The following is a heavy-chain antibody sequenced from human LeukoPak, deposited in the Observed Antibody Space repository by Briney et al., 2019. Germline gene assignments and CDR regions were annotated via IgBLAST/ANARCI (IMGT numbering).Heavy chain of an antibody. CDR1: GYTFTSYY. V-gene: IGHV1-46*01. CDR3: AYSSGYYWFDY. D-gene: IGHD3-22*01. CDR2: INPSGGST. J-gene: IGHJ5*01. Sequence: APVKVSCKASGYTFTSYYMHWVRQAPGQGLEWMGIINPSGGSTSCAQKFQGRVTMTRDMSTSTVYMELSSLRSEDTAVYYCAYSSGYYWFDYWGQGTLVTVSS.